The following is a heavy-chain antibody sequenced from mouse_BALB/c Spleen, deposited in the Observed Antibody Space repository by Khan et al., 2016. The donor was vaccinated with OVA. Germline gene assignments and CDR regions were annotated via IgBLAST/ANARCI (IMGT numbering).Heavy chain of an antibody. CDR2: INPTSGYT. Sequence: QIQLVQSGAELAKPGASVKMSCKASGYTFTSYWMHRIKQRPGQGLEWIGYINPTSGYTDYNQKFKDKATLTADKSSSTAYMQLSSLTSDDSAVYYCARDRIDYWGQGTALTVSS. CDR1: GYTFTSYW. V-gene: IGHV1-7*01. J-gene: IGHJ2*01. CDR3: ARDRIDY.